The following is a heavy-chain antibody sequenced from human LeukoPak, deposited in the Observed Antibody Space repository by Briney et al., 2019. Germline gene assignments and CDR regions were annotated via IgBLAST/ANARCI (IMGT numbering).Heavy chain of an antibody. Sequence: PGGSLRLSCAASGFTVSSSYMSWARHAPGKGLEGVSVIYSDGSTYYADSVKGRFNIARHNSKNTLYLQMNSQRAEDTAVYCCASGGYSYGYDYYYGMDVWGQGTTVT. CDR2: IYSDGST. V-gene: IGHV3-53*04. D-gene: IGHD5-18*01. CDR3: ASGGYSYGYDYYYGMDV. J-gene: IGHJ6*02. CDR1: GFTVSSSY.